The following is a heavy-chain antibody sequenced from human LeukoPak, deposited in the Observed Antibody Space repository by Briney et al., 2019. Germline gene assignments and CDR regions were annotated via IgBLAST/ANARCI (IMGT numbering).Heavy chain of an antibody. CDR2: IYTSGST. CDR1: GGSISSNY. J-gene: IGHJ4*02. V-gene: IGHV4-4*07. CDR3: ARDRLDTAMVTPFDY. Sequence: SETLSLTCTVSGGSISSNYWSWIRQPAGKGLEWIRRIYTSGSTNYNPSLKSRVTMSVDTSKNQFSLKLSSVTAADTAVYYCARDRLDTAMVTPFDYWGQGTLVTVSS. D-gene: IGHD5-18*01.